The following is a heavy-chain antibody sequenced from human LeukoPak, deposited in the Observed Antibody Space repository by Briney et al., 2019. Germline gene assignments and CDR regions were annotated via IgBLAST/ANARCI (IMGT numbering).Heavy chain of an antibody. Sequence: GGSLRLSCAAPGFPFSSYSMTWVRQAPGKGLEWVANIKPDGTTKFYVDSVKGRFTISRDNALNSLYLQMNSLRAEDTAIYYCARSIPYGTTWYGRSDYWGQGTLVTVSS. CDR3: ARSIPYGTTWYGRSDY. V-gene: IGHV3-7*03. CDR2: IKPDGTTK. J-gene: IGHJ4*02. CDR1: GFPFSSYS. D-gene: IGHD6-13*01.